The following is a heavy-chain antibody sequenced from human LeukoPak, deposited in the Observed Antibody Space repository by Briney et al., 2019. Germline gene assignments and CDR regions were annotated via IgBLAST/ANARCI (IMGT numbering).Heavy chain of an antibody. CDR2: IYHSGST. Sequence: PSETLSLTCTVSGYSISSGYYWGWIRQPPGKGLEWIGSIYHSGSTYYNPSLKSRVTISVDTSKNQFSLKLSSVTAADTAVYYCARGDSSTWYGGYFDYWGQGTLVTVSS. CDR1: GYSISSGYY. J-gene: IGHJ4*02. D-gene: IGHD6-13*01. CDR3: ARGDSSTWYGGYFDY. V-gene: IGHV4-38-2*02.